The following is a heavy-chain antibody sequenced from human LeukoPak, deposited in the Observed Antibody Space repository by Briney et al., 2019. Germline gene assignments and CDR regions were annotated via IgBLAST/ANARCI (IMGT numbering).Heavy chain of an antibody. Sequence: PGGSLRLSCAASGFTFSSYWMSWVRQAPGKGLEWVANIKQDGSEKYYVDSVKGRFTISRDNAKNSLYLQMNSLRAEDTAVYYCARDDTAMVTGFDYWGQGTLVTVSS. V-gene: IGHV3-7*01. D-gene: IGHD5-18*01. CDR3: ARDDTAMVTGFDY. CDR1: GFTFSSYW. CDR2: IKQDGSEK. J-gene: IGHJ4*02.